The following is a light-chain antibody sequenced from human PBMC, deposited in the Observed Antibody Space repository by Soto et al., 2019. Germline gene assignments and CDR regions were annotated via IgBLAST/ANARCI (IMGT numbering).Light chain of an antibody. J-gene: IGKJ1*01. Sequence: EIVLTQSPGTLSLSPGERATLSCRASQSVRSGYFAWYQQKPGQAPRLLIVGASGRATGIPDRFSGSGSGTEFTLTISGLQSEDFAVYYCQQFGSSPTWTFGQGTKVDIK. V-gene: IGKV3-20*01. CDR1: QSVRSGY. CDR2: GAS. CDR3: QQFGSSPTWT.